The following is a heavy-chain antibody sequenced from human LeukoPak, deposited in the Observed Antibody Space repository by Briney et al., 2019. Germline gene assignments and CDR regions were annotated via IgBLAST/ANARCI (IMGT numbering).Heavy chain of an antibody. Sequence: SETLSLTCTVSGGSISSHYWSWIRQPPGKGLEWIGYIYYSGSSNYNPSLKSRVTISVEPSKNQFFLKLSSVTAADTAVYYCARAFPEFDPWGQGTLVTVSS. CDR3: ARAFPEFDP. CDR1: GGSISSHY. J-gene: IGHJ5*02. V-gene: IGHV4-59*11. CDR2: IYYSGSS.